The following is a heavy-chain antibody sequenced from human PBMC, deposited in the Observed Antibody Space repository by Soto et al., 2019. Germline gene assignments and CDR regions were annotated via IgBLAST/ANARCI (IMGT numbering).Heavy chain of an antibody. CDR2: IIPIFGTA. J-gene: IGHJ4*02. D-gene: IGHD2-15*01. Sequence: SVKVSCKASGCTISSYAISCVRQAPGQGLEWMGGIIPIFGTANYAQKFQGRVTITADESTSTAYMELSSLRSEDTAVYYCARESRYCSGGSCYFLPGIDYWGQGTLVTVSS. CDR1: GCTISSYA. V-gene: IGHV1-69*13. CDR3: ARESRYCSGGSCYFLPGIDY.